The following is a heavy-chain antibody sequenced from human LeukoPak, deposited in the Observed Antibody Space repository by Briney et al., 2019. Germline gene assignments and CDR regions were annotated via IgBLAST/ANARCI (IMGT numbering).Heavy chain of an antibody. D-gene: IGHD3-9*01. J-gene: IGHJ6*03. CDR2: IYHSGST. CDR1: GYSISSGYY. Sequence: PSETLSLTCTVSGYSISSGYYWGWIRQPPGKGLEWIGSIYHSGSTYYNPSLKSRVTISVDTSKNQFSLKLSSVTAADTAVYYCARAYDILTGLYYMDVWGKGTTVTVSS. CDR3: ARAYDILTGLYYMDV. V-gene: IGHV4-38-2*02.